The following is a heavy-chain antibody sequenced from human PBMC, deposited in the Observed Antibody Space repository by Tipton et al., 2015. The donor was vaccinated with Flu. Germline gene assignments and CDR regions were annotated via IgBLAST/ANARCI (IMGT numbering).Heavy chain of an antibody. CDR2: INHSGST. J-gene: IGHJ5*02. Sequence: LRLSCTVSGGSISSYYWSRIRQPPGKGLEWIGEINHSGSTNYNPSLKSRVPISVDTSKNQFSLKLSSVTAADTAVYYCAAEGDFWSGSWFDPWGQGTLVTVSS. CDR3: AAEGDFWSGSWFDP. CDR1: GGSISSYY. V-gene: IGHV4-34*01. D-gene: IGHD3-3*01.